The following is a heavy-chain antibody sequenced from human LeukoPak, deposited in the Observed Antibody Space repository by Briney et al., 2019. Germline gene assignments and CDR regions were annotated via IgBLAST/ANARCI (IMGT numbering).Heavy chain of an antibody. V-gene: IGHV3-48*03. CDR2: ISTSGSTK. Sequence: GGSLRLSCAASGFTFSSYEMNWVRQAPGKGLEWVSYISTSGSTKYYADSVKGRFTISRDNAKNSLYLQMNSLRAEDTAVYYCAKDRCSNGIGCYYYYMDVWGKGTTVTISS. CDR3: AKDRCSNGIGCYYYYMDV. D-gene: IGHD2-8*01. CDR1: GFTFSSYE. J-gene: IGHJ6*03.